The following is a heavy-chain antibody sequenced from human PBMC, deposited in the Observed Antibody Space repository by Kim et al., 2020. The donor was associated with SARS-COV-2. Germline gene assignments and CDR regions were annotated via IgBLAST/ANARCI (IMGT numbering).Heavy chain of an antibody. CDR1: GYNFTAHY. Sequence: ASVKVSCKTSGYNFTAHYFHWVRQAPGQRLEWVGRLNTYSGDTDYGEQFRGRVTMTRDASITTAYTELHTLTSEDTAIHYCARGANTSSWLDYWGRGTLV. CDR3: ARGANTSSWLDY. D-gene: IGHD6-13*01. J-gene: IGHJ4*02. V-gene: IGHV1-2*02. CDR2: LNTYSGDT.